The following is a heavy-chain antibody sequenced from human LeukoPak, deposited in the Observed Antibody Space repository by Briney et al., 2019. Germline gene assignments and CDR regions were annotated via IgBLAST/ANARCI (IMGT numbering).Heavy chain of an antibody. CDR1: GYTFSDYY. J-gene: IGHJ5*02. CDR2: INPKSSGT. CDR3: ARNGGYNGYYNWVDP. D-gene: IGHD5-12*01. Sequence: APVKDSCKASGYTFSDYYIHWVRQTPGQGLEWMGWINPKSSGTNYAQKFEGRVTMTRDTSISTAYMELSRLGSDDTAMYYCARNGGYNGYYNWVDPWGQGTLVTVSS. V-gene: IGHV1-2*02.